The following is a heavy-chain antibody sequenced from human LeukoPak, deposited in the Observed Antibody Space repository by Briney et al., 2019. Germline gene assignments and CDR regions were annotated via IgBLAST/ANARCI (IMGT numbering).Heavy chain of an antibody. Sequence: GGSLRLSCAASGFTFSSYNMNWVSQAPGKGLEWVSYISNSRTTIYYADSVKGRFTISRDNAKSSLYLQMNSLRAEDTAVYYCARPGEGDNWNPWVVWGQGTLVTVSS. CDR2: ISNSRTTI. D-gene: IGHD1-20*01. J-gene: IGHJ4*02. V-gene: IGHV3-48*01. CDR1: GFTFSSYN. CDR3: ARPGEGDNWNPWVV.